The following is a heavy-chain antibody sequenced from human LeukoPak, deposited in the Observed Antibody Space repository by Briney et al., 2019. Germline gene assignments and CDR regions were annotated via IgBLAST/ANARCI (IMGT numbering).Heavy chain of an antibody. V-gene: IGHV4-4*07. Sequence: PSETLSLTCTVSGGSISSYYWSWIRQPAGKGLEWIGRIYTSGSTNYNPSLKSRVTMSVDTSKNQFSLKLSSVTAADTAVYYCARWALEGPTTYYFDYWGQGTLVTVSS. CDR2: IYTSGST. CDR1: GGSISSYY. CDR3: ARWALEGPTTYYFDY. J-gene: IGHJ4*02. D-gene: IGHD1-14*01.